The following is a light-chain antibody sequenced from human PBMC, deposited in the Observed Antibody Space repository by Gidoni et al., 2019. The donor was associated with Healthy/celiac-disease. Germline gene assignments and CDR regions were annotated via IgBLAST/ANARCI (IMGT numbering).Light chain of an antibody. CDR2: AAS. CDR3: QQGNSFPRT. CDR1: QGSSSW. Sequence: IQMTQSPSSVSASVGDRVTITCRASQGSSSWLAWYQQKPGKAPKLLIDAASSLQSGVPSRFSSSGSGTDFTITISSLQHEDFATYYCQQGNSFPRTFGQGTKVEIK. V-gene: IGKV1D-12*01. J-gene: IGKJ1*01.